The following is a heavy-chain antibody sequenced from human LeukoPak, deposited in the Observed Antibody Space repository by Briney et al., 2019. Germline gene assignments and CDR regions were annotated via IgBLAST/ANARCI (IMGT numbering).Heavy chain of an antibody. Sequence: GGSLGLSCAASGFTFSSYSMNWVRQAPGKGLEWVSYISSSSSTIYYADSVKGRFTISRDNAKNSLYLQMNSLRAEDTAVYYCARSYYGSGSYYPFDYWGQGTLVTVSS. CDR1: GFTFSSYS. CDR3: ARSYYGSGSYYPFDY. CDR2: ISSSSSTI. D-gene: IGHD3-10*01. J-gene: IGHJ4*02. V-gene: IGHV3-48*01.